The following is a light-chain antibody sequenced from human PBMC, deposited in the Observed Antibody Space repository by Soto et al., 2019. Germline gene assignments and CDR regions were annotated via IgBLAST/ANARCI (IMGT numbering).Light chain of an antibody. CDR2: WAS. CDR3: QQYYSTPQT. J-gene: IGKJ2*01. V-gene: IGKV4-1*01. CDR1: QSVLYSSNNKNY. Sequence: DIVMTQFPDSLAVSLGERATINCKSSQSVLYSSNNKNYLAWYQQKPGQPPKLLIYWASTRESGVPDRFSGSGSATDFTLTISSLQAEDVAVYYCQQYYSTPQTFGQGTKLEIE.